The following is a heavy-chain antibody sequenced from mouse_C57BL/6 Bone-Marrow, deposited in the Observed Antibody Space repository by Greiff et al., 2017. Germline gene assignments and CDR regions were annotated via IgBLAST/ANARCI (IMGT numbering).Heavy chain of an antibody. Sequence: VQLKQSGAGLVKPGGSLKLSCAASGFTFSSYAMSWVRQTPEKRLEWVAYISSGGDYIYYADTVKGRFTISRDNARNTLYLQMSSLKSEDTAMYYCTREDYYGSSSFAYWGQGTLVTVSA. D-gene: IGHD1-1*01. V-gene: IGHV5-9-1*02. CDR1: GFTFSSYA. J-gene: IGHJ3*01. CDR3: TREDYYGSSSFAY. CDR2: ISSGGDYI.